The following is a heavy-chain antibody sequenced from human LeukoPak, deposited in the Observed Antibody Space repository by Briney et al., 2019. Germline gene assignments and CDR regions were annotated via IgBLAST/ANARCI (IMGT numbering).Heavy chain of an antibody. CDR2: IYYSGDT. Sequence: PSETLSLTCTVSGGSINNHYWSWIRQPPGKGLECLGYIYYSGDTNYSPSLTSRVTISLDTSQNQFSLKLSSVTAADTAVYYCARRRGNFWSDYYAFDSWGLGTLVTVSS. V-gene: IGHV4-59*08. J-gene: IGHJ4*02. CDR3: ARRRGNFWSDYYAFDS. D-gene: IGHD3-3*01. CDR1: GGSINNHY.